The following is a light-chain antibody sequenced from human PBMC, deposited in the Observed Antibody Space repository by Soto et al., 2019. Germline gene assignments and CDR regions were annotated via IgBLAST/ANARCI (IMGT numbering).Light chain of an antibody. J-gene: IGKJ1*01. CDR2: AAS. CDR1: QGISNY. V-gene: IGKV1-17*03. CDR3: LQHNSYPRT. Sequence: DIQMTQSPSAMSASVGDRVSITCRASQGISNYLAWFQQKPGKVTKRLIYAASNLQSGVPSRFSGSGSGTEFTLTISSLQPEDCATYYCLQHNSYPRTFGQGTKVEIK.